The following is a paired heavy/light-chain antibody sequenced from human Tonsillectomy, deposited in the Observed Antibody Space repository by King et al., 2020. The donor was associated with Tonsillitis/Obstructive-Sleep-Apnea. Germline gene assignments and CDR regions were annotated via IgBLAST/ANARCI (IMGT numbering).Light chain of an antibody. Sequence: DIVMTQSPDSLAVSLGERATINCKSSQSVLYSSNNNNYLAWYQHKPGQPPRLLIYWASTRESGIPDRFSGSGSGTDFTLTISSLQAEDVALYYCQQYYSAPFTFGPGTKVEIK. J-gene: IGKJ3*01. CDR2: WAS. CDR1: QSVLYSSNNNNY. CDR3: QQYYSAPFT. V-gene: IGKV4-1*01.
Heavy chain of an antibody. CDR3: ARDRSPLNIVVLPASRPPFDS. V-gene: IGHV1-18*01. CDR2: ISGYNGKT. CDR1: GYNFTTYG. J-gene: IGHJ5*01. Sequence: QVQLLQSGAEVKKPGASVKVSCKASGYNFTTYGLNWVRQAPGQELEWMGWISGYNGKTNYAQKFQDRVTMTTDTSTSTAYMEVRSLRSDDTALYYCARDRSPLNIVVLPASRPPFDSWGQGTLVTVSS. D-gene: IGHD2-15*01.